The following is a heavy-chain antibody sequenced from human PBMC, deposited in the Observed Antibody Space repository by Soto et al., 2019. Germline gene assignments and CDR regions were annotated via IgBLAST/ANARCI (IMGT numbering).Heavy chain of an antibody. D-gene: IGHD5-12*01. Sequence: EVQLVESGGGLVQPGGSLRLSCAASGFTFSSYWMHWVRQAPGKGLVWVSRINSDGSSTSYADSVKGRFTISRDNAKNTLYLQMNSLRAEDTAVYYCARVRGHSGYDRNLLDYRGQGTLVTVSS. J-gene: IGHJ4*02. CDR3: ARVRGHSGYDRNLLDY. CDR1: GFTFSSYW. CDR2: INSDGSST. V-gene: IGHV3-74*01.